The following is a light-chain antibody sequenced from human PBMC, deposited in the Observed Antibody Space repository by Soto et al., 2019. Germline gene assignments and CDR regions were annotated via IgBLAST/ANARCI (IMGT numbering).Light chain of an antibody. V-gene: IGKV3-15*01. CDR2: GAS. Sequence: EIVVTQSPGTLSSSPGERATLSCRASQSVSSNLAWYQQKPGQAPRLLIYGASTRATGIPARFSGSGSGTEFTLTISSLQSEDFAVYYCQQYNNWPLFGQGTKVDIK. CDR1: QSVSSN. J-gene: IGKJ1*01. CDR3: QQYNNWPL.